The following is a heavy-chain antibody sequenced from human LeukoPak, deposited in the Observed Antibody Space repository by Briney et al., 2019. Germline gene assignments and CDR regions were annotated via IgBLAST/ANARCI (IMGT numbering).Heavy chain of an antibody. J-gene: IGHJ4*02. CDR3: ARLYYYGSGSYYWIDY. CDR1: GGSISSTNW. Sequence: SETLSLTCAVSGGSISSTNWWNWVRQPPGKGLEWIGEIYHSGSTNNTPSLKSRVTISVDKSKNQFSLKLSSVTAADTAVYYCARLYYYGSGSYYWIDYWGQGTLVTVSS. V-gene: IGHV4-4*02. D-gene: IGHD3-10*01. CDR2: IYHSGST.